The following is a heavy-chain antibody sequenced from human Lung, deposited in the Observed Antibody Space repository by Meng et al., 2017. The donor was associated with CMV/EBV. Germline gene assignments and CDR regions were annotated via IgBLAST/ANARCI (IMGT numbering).Heavy chain of an antibody. V-gene: IGHV4-39*01. CDR1: GGSISSSSHY. J-gene: IGHJ4*02. Sequence: SETXSLTCTVSGGSISSSSHYWGWIRQPPGKGLEWIATIYYNGGTSYNPSLKSRVTISLDTSKNQFSLKLNSVTAADTAVYYCATTSSGWFNYFDSWGQGTXVTVSS. D-gene: IGHD6-19*01. CDR3: ATTSSGWFNYFDS. CDR2: IYYNGGT.